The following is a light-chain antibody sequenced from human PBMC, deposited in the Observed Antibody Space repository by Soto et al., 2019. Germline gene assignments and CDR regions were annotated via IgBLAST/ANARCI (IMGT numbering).Light chain of an antibody. CDR3: ASFRSGTILV. CDR1: RSDIGDSNF. Sequence: QSALTQPASVSGSAGQSVTISCTGPRSDIGDSNFISWYQHSPGKAPRLLIYEVNNRPSGVSRRFSGSKAGNTASLTISGLLDDDEADYFCASFRSGTILVFGSGTNLTVL. CDR2: EVN. V-gene: IGLV2-14*01. J-gene: IGLJ1*01.